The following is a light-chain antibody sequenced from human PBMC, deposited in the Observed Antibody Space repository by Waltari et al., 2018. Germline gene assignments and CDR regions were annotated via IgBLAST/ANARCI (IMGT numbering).Light chain of an antibody. Sequence: QSALTQPRSVSGSPGQSVPISCTGTSSDVGGYNNLSWYQQHPGKAPKLMIYDVSKRPSGVPDRFSGSKSGNTASLTISGLQAEDEADYYCCSYAGSYTYVFGTGTKVTVL. CDR1: SSDVGGYNN. CDR2: DVS. V-gene: IGLV2-11*01. J-gene: IGLJ1*01. CDR3: CSYAGSYTYV.